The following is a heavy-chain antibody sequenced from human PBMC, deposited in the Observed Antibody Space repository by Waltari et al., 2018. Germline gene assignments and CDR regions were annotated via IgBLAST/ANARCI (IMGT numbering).Heavy chain of an antibody. Sequence: QVQLQQWGAGLLKPSETLSLTCAVYGGSFRGYYWSWLRQPPGKGLEWIGEINHSGSTNYNPSLKSRVTISVDTSKNQFSLKLSSVTAADTAVYYCARAPLYQPVGYYGMDVWGQGTTVTVSS. CDR2: INHSGST. D-gene: IGHD2-2*01. CDR1: GGSFRGYY. J-gene: IGHJ6*02. CDR3: ARAPLYQPVGYYGMDV. V-gene: IGHV4-34*01.